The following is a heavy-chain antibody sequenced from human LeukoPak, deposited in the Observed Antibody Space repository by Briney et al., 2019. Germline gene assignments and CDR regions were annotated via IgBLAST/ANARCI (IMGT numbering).Heavy chain of an antibody. CDR1: GFTFTSYA. CDR2: IAYDGSNK. D-gene: IGHD5-12*01. CDR3: ARDIYSGLLAGYFDY. V-gene: IGHV3-30-3*01. Sequence: GGSLRPSCAASGFTFTSYAMHWVRQAPGKGLEWVAVIAYDGSNKYYADSVKGRFTISRDNSKNTLYLEMNSVRAEDTAVYYCARDIYSGLLAGYFDYWGQGTLVTVSS. J-gene: IGHJ4*02.